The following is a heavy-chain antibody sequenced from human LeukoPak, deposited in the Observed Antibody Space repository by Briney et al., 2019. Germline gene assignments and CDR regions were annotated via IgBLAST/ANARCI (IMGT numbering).Heavy chain of an antibody. CDR3: AKSDEVVRAELYDY. D-gene: IGHD3-10*01. V-gene: IGHV3-23*01. CDR1: GFTFSNYA. J-gene: IGHJ4*02. Sequence: GRSLRLSCAASGFTFSNYAMSWVRQAPGKGLEWVSATSGSGGSTYYADSVKGRFTISRDNSKNTLYLQVNSLRADDTAVYYCAKSDEVVRAELYDYWGQGTLVTVSS. CDR2: TSGSGGST.